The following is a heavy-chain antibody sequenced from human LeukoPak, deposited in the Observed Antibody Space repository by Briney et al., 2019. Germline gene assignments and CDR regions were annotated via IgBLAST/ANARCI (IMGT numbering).Heavy chain of an antibody. J-gene: IGHJ4*02. CDR2: ISTDGTNT. CDR3: ATLDPIRN. V-gene: IGHV3-74*01. CDR1: GFTFRDYW. Sequence: GGSLRLSCAASGFTFRDYWMHWVRQAPGKGLVWVSRISTDGTNTDYADSVKGRFTISRDNAKNTLFLQMNSLRSEDTAVYYCATLDPIRNWGQGTLVTVSS. D-gene: IGHD3-3*01.